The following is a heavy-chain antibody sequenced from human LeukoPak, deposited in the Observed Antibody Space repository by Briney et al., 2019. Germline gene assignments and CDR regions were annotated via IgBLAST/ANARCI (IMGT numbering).Heavy chain of an antibody. CDR3: ARAQWRTYSYYYMDV. V-gene: IGHV3-53*01. D-gene: IGHD6-19*01. CDR2: IYSGGST. Sequence: GSLRLPCAASGFTVSFNYMSWVRQAPGKGLEWISVIYSGGSTYYADSVKGRFTISRDDSKNTLYLQMNSLRAEDTAIYYCARAQWRTYSYYYMDVWGKGTTVTVSS. J-gene: IGHJ6*03. CDR1: GFTVSFNY.